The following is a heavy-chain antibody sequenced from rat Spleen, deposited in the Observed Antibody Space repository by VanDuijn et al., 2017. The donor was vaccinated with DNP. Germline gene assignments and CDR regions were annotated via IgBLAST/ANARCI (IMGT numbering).Heavy chain of an antibody. CDR2: IIHDGSRT. D-gene: IGHD1-12*01. J-gene: IGHJ2*01. CDR1: GFIFSDYN. V-gene: IGHV5S10*01. CDR3: TTLNYYASLSGYFDH. Sequence: EVQLVESGGGLVQPGRSRKLSCAASGFIFSDYNMAWVRQAPKKGLEWVATIIHDGSRTYYGDSVKGRFTISRDNTKNALYLQMDSLRSEDTATYYCTTLNYYASLSGYFDHWGQGVMVTVSS.